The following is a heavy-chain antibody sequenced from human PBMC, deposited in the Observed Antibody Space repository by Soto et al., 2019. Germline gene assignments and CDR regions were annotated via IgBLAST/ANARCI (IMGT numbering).Heavy chain of an antibody. J-gene: IGHJ4*02. CDR1: GFTFSSYA. CDR3: ALNSGAGSYYVDY. V-gene: IGHV3-23*01. Sequence: EVQLLESGGGLVQPGGSLRLSCAASGFTFSSYAMWWVRQAPGQGLECVSAISGGGETTYYADSVKGRFTISRDKSKNRQRFQMNGLRAEDTAGYYCALNSGAGSYYVDYWGQGTLVTVSS. D-gene: IGHD3-10*01. CDR2: ISGGGETT.